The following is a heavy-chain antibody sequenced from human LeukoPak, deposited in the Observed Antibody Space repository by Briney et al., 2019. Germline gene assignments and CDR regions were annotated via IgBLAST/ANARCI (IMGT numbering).Heavy chain of an antibody. J-gene: IGHJ4*02. V-gene: IGHV1-69*13. CDR3: ARGGSVLRFLES. D-gene: IGHD3-3*01. Sequence: VASVKVSCKASGGTFSSYAISWVRQAPGQGLEWMGGIIPIFGTANYAQKFQGRVTITADESTSTAYMELSSLRSEDTAVYYCARGGSVLRFLESWGQGTLVTVSS. CDR2: IIPIFGTA. CDR1: GGTFSSYA.